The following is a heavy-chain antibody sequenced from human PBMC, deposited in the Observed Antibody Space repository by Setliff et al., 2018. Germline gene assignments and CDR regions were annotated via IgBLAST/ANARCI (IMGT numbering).Heavy chain of an antibody. CDR2: INPDGSEK. CDR1: GFTYNNCW. V-gene: IGHV3-7*01. CDR3: FGAGTCSY. J-gene: IGHJ4*02. Sequence: GESLKISCGASGFTYNNCWVSWVRQAPGKGLEWLASINPDGSEKYYVDSAKGRFTISRDNARNSLSLQMNSLRTEDTAVYYCFGAGTCSYWGQGTLVTVSS. D-gene: IGHD3-10*01.